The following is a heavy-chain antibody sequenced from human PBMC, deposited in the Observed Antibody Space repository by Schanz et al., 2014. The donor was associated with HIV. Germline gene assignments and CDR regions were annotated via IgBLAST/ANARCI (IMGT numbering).Heavy chain of an antibody. D-gene: IGHD1-1*01. J-gene: IGHJ3*02. Sequence: QVQLVESGGGVVQPGRSLRLSCAVSGFTLSSYGMHWVRQAPGKGLEWVAVISYDGSSKYYADSVEGRFTISRDNSKNTLYLQMNSLRAEDTAIYYCAKGFPTGTTHDGFDIWGHGTMVSVSS. CDR3: AKGFPTGTTHDGFDI. CDR1: GFTLSSYG. CDR2: ISYDGSSK. V-gene: IGHV3-30*18.